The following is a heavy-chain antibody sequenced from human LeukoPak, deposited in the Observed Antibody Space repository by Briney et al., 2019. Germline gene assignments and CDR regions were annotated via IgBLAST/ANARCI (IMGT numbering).Heavy chain of an antibody. D-gene: IGHD1/OR15-1a*01. V-gene: IGHV2-5*02. J-gene: IGHJ5*02. CDR2: IYWDDDK. Sequence: SGPTLVKPTQPLTLTCTFSGFSLSASGEGVGWIRQPPGKALEWLALIYWDDDKRYSPSLKTRLSIIKDTSKDQVVLTMTNMEPVDSGTYHCAHRLLKYRVTTPGAPWFDPWGQGTQVTVSS. CDR1: GFSLSASGEG. CDR3: AHRLLKYRVTTPGAPWFDP.